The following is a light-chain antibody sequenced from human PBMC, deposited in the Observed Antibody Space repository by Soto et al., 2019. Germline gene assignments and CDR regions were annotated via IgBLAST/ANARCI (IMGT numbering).Light chain of an antibody. CDR1: QSVSSSY. Sequence: ENVLTQSPGTVSLTPGERATPSCRASQSVSSSYLAWYQQKPGQAPRLLIYGASSRATGIPDRFSGSGSGTDFTLTISRLEPEDFAVYYCQQYGSSPFTFAPGTKVDI. CDR3: QQYGSSPFT. J-gene: IGKJ3*01. CDR2: GAS. V-gene: IGKV3-20*01.